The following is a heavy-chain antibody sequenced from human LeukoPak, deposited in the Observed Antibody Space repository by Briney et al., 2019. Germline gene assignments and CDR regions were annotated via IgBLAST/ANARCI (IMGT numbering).Heavy chain of an antibody. CDR2: ISSSSSTI. D-gene: IGHD2-2*02. V-gene: IGHV3-48*04. J-gene: IGHJ4*02. CDR3: ARESYCSSTSCYTNPGQYFDY. Sequence: PGGSLRLSCAASGFTFSSYSMNWVRQAPGKGLEWVSYISSSSSTIYYADSVKGRFTISRDNAKNSLYLQMNSLRAEDTAVYYCARESYCSSTSCYTNPGQYFDYWGQGTLVTVSS. CDR1: GFTFSSYS.